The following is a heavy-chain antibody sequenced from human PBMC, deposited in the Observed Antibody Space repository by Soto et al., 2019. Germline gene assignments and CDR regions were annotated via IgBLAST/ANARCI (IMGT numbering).Heavy chain of an antibody. Sequence: SLRLSCAASGFTFSSYSMNWVRQAPGKGLEWVSYISSSSSTIYYADSVKGRFTISRDNAKNSLYLQMNSLRAEDTAVYFCTTYRVMVTTPQKHLLYDMDVWGQGTTVTVSS. CDR2: ISSSSSTI. J-gene: IGHJ6*02. CDR1: GFTFSSYS. V-gene: IGHV3-48*01. D-gene: IGHD4-17*01. CDR3: TTYRVMVTTPQKHLLYDMDV.